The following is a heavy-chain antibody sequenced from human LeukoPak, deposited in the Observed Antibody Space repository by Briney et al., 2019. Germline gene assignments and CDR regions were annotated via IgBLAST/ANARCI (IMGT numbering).Heavy chain of an antibody. CDR2: INQNGGVK. V-gene: IGHV3-7*03. CDR3: AKDLSYGGKSFDY. Sequence: GESLRLSCAASGFRFSTFWMSWVRQAPGKGLNWVANINQNGGVKHYVDSVKGRFTISRDNSKNTLYLQMNSLRAEDTAVYYCAKDLSYGGKSFDYWGQGTLVTVSS. J-gene: IGHJ4*02. CDR1: GFRFSTFW. D-gene: IGHD4-23*01.